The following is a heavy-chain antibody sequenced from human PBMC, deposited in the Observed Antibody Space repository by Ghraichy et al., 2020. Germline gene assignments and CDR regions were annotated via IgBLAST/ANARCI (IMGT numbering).Heavy chain of an antibody. CDR1: GFTFSSYA. Sequence: GGSLRLSCAASGFTFSSYAMSWVRQAPGKGLEWVSPISGSGGSTYYADSVKGRFTISRDNSKNTLYLQMNSLRAEDTAVYYCAKAWGVPVPYWYFDLWGRGTLGPVSS. CDR3: AKAWGVPVPYWYFDL. CDR2: ISGSGGST. J-gene: IGHJ2*01. V-gene: IGHV3-23*01. D-gene: IGHD3-16*01.